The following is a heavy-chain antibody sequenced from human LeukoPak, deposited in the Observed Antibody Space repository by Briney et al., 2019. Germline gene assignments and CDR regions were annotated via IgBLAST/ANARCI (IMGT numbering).Heavy chain of an antibody. CDR1: GFTVSSNY. CDR2: IYSGGST. CDR3: AKDGLNYDYVWGSYRDDAFDI. D-gene: IGHD3-16*02. V-gene: IGHV3-53*01. Sequence: GGSLRLSCAASGFTVSSNYMSWVRQAPGKGLEWVSVIYSGGSTYYADSVKGRFTISRHNSKNTLYLQMNSLRAEDTAVYYCAKDGLNYDYVWGSYRDDAFDIWGQGTMVTVSS. J-gene: IGHJ3*02.